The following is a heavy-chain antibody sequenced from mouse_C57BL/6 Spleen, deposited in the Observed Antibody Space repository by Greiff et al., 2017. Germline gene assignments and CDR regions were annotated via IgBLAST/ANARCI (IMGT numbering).Heavy chain of an antibody. J-gene: IGHJ3*01. V-gene: IGHV1-26*01. D-gene: IGHD1-1*01. Sequence: EVQLQQSGPELVKPGASVKISCKASGYTFTDYYMNWVKQSHGKSLEWIGDINPNNGGTSYNQKFKGKATLTVDKSSSTAYMELRSLTSEDSAVYYCASYEGLLLRNWIAYWGQGTLVTVSA. CDR1: GYTFTDYY. CDR2: INPNNGGT. CDR3: ASYEGLLLRNWIAY.